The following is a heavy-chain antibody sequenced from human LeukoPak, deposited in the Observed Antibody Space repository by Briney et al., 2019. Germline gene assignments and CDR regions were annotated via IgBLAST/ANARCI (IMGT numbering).Heavy chain of an antibody. CDR2: ISGSGGST. V-gene: IGHV3-23*01. CDR1: GFTFSSYS. D-gene: IGHD5-24*01. CDR3: AKDRDGYNSYYFDY. J-gene: IGHJ4*02. Sequence: GGSLRLSCAASGFTFSSYSMNWVRQAPGKGLEWVSAISGSGGSTYYADSVKGRFTISRDNSKNTLYLQMNSLRAEDTAVYYCAKDRDGYNSYYFDYWGQGTLVTVSS.